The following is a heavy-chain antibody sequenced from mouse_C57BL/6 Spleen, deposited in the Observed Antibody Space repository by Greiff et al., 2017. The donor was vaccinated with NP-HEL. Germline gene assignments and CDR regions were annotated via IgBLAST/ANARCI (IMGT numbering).Heavy chain of an antibody. Sequence: QVQLQQSGAELVRPGASVTLSCKASGYTFTDYEMHWVKQTPVHGLEWIGAIDPETGGTAYNQKFKGKAILTADKSSSTAYMELRSLTSEDSAVDDCTRRDYYGSSYGGYWGQGTTLTVSS. J-gene: IGHJ2*01. D-gene: IGHD1-1*01. V-gene: IGHV1-15*01. CDR2: IDPETGGT. CDR1: GYTFTDYE. CDR3: TRRDYYGSSYGGY.